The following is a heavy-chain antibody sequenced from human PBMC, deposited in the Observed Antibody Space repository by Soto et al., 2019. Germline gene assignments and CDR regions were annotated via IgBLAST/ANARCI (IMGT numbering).Heavy chain of an antibody. CDR1: GGTFSSYT. CDR2: IIPILGIA. D-gene: IGHD3-9*01. Sequence: ETSVKVSCKASGGTFSSYTISWVRQAPGQGLEWMGRIIPILGIANYAQKFQGRVTMTRNTSISTAYMELSSLRSEDTAVYYCARTMYYDILTGLVYYGMDVWGQGTTVTVSS. V-gene: IGHV1-69*02. J-gene: IGHJ6*02. CDR3: ARTMYYDILTGLVYYGMDV.